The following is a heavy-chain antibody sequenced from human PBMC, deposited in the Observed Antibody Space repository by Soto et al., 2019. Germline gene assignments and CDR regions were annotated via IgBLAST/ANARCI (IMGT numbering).Heavy chain of an antibody. D-gene: IGHD2-15*01. CDR2: IYSGGST. J-gene: IGHJ4*02. CDR3: ARDRCSGGSCFLFDY. CDR1: GFTVSSNY. Sequence: GGSLRLSCAASGFTVSSNYMSWVRQAPGKGLEWVSVIYSGGSTYYADSVKGRFTISRDNSKNTLYLQMNSLRAEDTAVYYCARDRCSGGSCFLFDYWGQGTLVTVSS. V-gene: IGHV3-53*01.